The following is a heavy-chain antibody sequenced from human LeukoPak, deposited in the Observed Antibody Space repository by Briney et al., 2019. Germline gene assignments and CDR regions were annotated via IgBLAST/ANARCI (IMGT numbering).Heavy chain of an antibody. V-gene: IGHV3-53*01. Sequence: GESLTHSCSASGFTVITIDMTWVRPAPGKGLEWDSDLFSEGNPQYADSVQGRFTISRDNSKNTLYLEMNILSPDDTAGYYCARGVEPLAAHTLAYWGQGTLVTVSP. J-gene: IGHJ4*02. D-gene: IGHD1-14*01. CDR1: GFTVITID. CDR2: LFSEGNP. CDR3: ARGVEPLAAHTLAY.